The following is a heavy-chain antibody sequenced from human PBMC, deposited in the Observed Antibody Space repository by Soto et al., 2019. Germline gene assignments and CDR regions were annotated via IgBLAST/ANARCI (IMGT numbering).Heavy chain of an antibody. CDR3: ARGTAVAGHYFDS. J-gene: IGHJ4*02. CDR2: INHSGST. V-gene: IGHV4-34*01. CDR1: GGSFSGFH. Sequence: QVQLPQWGAGLLKPSETLSLTCAVYGGSFSGFHWTWIRQPPGKGLEWIGEINHSGSTNYNPSLKSRVTISVDTSKNQFSPKLSSLTAADTAVYYCARGTAVAGHYFDSWGQGTLVTVSS. D-gene: IGHD6-19*01.